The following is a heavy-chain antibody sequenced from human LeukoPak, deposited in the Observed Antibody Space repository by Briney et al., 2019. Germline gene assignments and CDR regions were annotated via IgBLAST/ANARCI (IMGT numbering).Heavy chain of an antibody. Sequence: GGSLRLSCAASGFTFSSYWMSWVRQAPGKGLEWVANIKQDGSEKYYVDSVKGRFTISRDNAKNSLYLQMNSLRAEDTAVYHCARLGQWLVDWYFDLWGRGTLVTVSS. J-gene: IGHJ2*01. D-gene: IGHD6-19*01. CDR1: GFTFSSYW. V-gene: IGHV3-7*01. CDR3: ARLGQWLVDWYFDL. CDR2: IKQDGSEK.